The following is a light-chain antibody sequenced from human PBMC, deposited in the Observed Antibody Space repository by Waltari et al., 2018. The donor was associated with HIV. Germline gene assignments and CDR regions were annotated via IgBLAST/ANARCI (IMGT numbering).Light chain of an antibody. CDR2: AAS. CDR3: QQSYSTPLFT. V-gene: IGKV1-39*01. Sequence: DIQMTQSPSSLSASVGDRVTITFRASQSISNYLNWYQQKPGKAPKLLSYAASSLQSGVPSRLSGSGSGTEFTLTISSLQPEDFATYYCQQSYSTPLFTFGPGTKVDIK. J-gene: IGKJ3*01. CDR1: QSISNY.